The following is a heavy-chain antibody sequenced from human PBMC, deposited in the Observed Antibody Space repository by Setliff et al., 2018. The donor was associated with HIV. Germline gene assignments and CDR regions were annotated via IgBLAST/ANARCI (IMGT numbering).Heavy chain of an antibody. Sequence: SETLSLTCNVSGGSISDFYWSWIRQSPGKGLEWIGYVSHSAGTHYNPSLKTRVTISAGPSKNQFSLKLTSVTAADTAVYYCGRLSETAMASFDSWGQGILVTVSS. CDR1: GGSISDFY. D-gene: IGHD2-21*02. V-gene: IGHV4-59*08. CDR2: VSHSAGT. J-gene: IGHJ4*02. CDR3: GRLSETAMASFDS.